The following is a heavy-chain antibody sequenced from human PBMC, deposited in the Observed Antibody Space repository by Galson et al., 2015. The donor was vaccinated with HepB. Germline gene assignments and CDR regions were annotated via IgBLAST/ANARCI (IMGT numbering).Heavy chain of an antibody. V-gene: IGHV1-69*13. Sequence: SVKVSCKASGGTFSSYAISWVRQAPGQGLEWMGGIIPIFGTANYAQKFQGRVTITADESASTAYMELSSLRSEDTAVYYCARKESLYYYGMDVWGQGTTVTVSS. CDR1: GGTFSSYA. CDR3: ARKESLYYYGMDV. J-gene: IGHJ6*02. CDR2: IIPIFGTA.